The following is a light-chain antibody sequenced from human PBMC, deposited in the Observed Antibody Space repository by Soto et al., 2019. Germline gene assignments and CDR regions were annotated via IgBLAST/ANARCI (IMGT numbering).Light chain of an antibody. J-gene: IGKJ1*01. CDR2: WAS. CDR1: QSVLYSTNNKNY. Sequence: DIVMTQSPESLAVSLGERATINCKSSQSVLYSTNNKNYLAWYQQKPGQPPKLLIYWASTRESGVPERFSGRGSGTDFTLTIRSLQAEDVAVYYCQQYYSSPWTFGQGTKVEIK. CDR3: QQYYSSPWT. V-gene: IGKV4-1*01.